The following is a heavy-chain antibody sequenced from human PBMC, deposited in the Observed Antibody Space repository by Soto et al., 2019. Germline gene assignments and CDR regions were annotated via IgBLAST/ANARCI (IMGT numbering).Heavy chain of an antibody. CDR3: ARGYSNYGSYGMDV. CDR1: GYTFTNHD. J-gene: IGHJ6*02. V-gene: IGHV1-8*01. Sequence: QVQLVQSGAEVKKPGASVKVSCKASGYTFTNHDINWVRQATGQGLEWMGWMNPNSGNVGYAQKLRGRVTMTRNTSRSTAYMALSSLRSEDTAVYYCARGYSNYGSYGMDVWGQGTTVTVSS. D-gene: IGHD4-4*01. CDR2: MNPNSGNV.